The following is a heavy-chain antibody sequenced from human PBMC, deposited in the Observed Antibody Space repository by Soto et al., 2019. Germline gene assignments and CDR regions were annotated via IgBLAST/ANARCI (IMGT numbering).Heavy chain of an antibody. J-gene: IGHJ6*02. CDR3: AKDRDRIGGDYYGMDV. CDR2: ISYDGSNK. Sequence: GGSLRLSCAASGFTFSSYGMHWVRQAPGKGLEWVAVISYDGSNKYYADSVKGRFTISRDNSKNTLYLQMNSLRAEDTAVYYRAKDRDRIGGDYYGMDVWGQGTTVTVSS. V-gene: IGHV3-30*18. CDR1: GFTFSSYG. D-gene: IGHD3-16*01.